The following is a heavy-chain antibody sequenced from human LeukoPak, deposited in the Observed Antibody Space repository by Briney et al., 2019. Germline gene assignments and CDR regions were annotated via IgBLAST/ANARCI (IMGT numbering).Heavy chain of an antibody. D-gene: IGHD3-22*01. Sequence: SETLSLTCAVSGGSISSFYWSWIRQPPGKGLEWIGYVFYTGDTNSNPSLKSRVTMSLDTSKNQLSLRLTSVTAADTAVYYCARVGLAYDSSGYYSADSGYFDYWGQGTLVTVSS. J-gene: IGHJ4*02. CDR2: VFYTGDT. V-gene: IGHV4-59*08. CDR3: ARVGLAYDSSGYYSADSGYFDY. CDR1: GGSISSFY.